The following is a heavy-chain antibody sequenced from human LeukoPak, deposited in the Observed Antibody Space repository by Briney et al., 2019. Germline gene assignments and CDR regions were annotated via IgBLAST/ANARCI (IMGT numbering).Heavy chain of an antibody. CDR1: GYTFTTYA. J-gene: IGHJ5*02. CDR2: INAGNGNT. Sequence: ASVKVSCKASGYTFTTYAMHWVRQAPGQRLEWMGRINAGNGNTKYSQKFQGRVIITRDTSASKAYMELTSLRSADTPIYSCARFNMTRGWFDPRGQGTLVIASS. CDR3: ARFNMTRGWFDP. D-gene: IGHD3-22*01. V-gene: IGHV1-3*01.